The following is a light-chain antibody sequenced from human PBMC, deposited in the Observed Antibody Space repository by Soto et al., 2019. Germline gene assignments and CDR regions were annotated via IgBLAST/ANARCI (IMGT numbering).Light chain of an antibody. J-gene: IGKJ4*01. CDR1: QSIRRS. CDR2: AAS. Sequence: DIQMTQSPSSLSASVADRVTITCRASQSIRRSLNWYQQKPGKAPNLLIYAASSLQSGVPSRFSGSGSGTEFTLTISSLQPEDFATYYCQQLNSYPPTFGGGTKVDIK. CDR3: QQLNSYPPT. V-gene: IGKV1-17*01.